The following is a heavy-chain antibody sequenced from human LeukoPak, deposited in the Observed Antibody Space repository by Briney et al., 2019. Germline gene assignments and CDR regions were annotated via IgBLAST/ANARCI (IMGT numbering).Heavy chain of an antibody. CDR1: GFTFSSYW. J-gene: IGHJ5*02. V-gene: IGHV3-74*01. D-gene: IGHD3-22*01. Sequence: GGSLRLSCAASGFTFSSYWMHRVRHAPGKGLVWVSRVNTDGRVTNYADSVKGRFTISRDNAKNTLYLQMNSLRAEDTAVYYCVRAKYYYDSSGQSYPNWFDPWGQGTQVTVSS. CDR3: VRAKYYYDSSGQSYPNWFDP. CDR2: VNTDGRVT.